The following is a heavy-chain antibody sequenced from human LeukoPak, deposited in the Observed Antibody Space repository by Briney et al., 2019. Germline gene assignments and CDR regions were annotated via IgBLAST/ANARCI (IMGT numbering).Heavy chain of an antibody. D-gene: IGHD1-26*01. CDR1: GFTFSSYS. J-gene: IGHJ3*02. CDR2: ISSSSSYI. CDR3: ARQRGGAFDI. V-gene: IGHV3-21*01. Sequence: GGSLRLSCAASGFTFSSYSMNWVRQAPGKGLEWVSSISSSSSYIYYADSVKGRFTISRDNAKNSLYRQMNSLRAEDTAVYYCARQRGGAFDIWGQGTMVTVSS.